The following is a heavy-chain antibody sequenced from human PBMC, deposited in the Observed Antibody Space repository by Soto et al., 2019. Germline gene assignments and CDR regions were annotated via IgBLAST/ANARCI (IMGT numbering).Heavy chain of an antibody. V-gene: IGHV3-21*01. CDR2: ISSSSSYI. CDR3: ARGGQQLADYYYYYGMDV. D-gene: IGHD6-13*01. Sequence: VQLVESGGGLVKPGGSLRLSCAASGFTFSSYSMNWVRQAPGKGLEWVSSISSSSSYIYYADSVKGRFTISRDNAKNSLYLQMNSPRAEDTAVYYCARGGQQLADYYYYYGMDVWGQGTTVTVSS. CDR1: GFTFSSYS. J-gene: IGHJ6*02.